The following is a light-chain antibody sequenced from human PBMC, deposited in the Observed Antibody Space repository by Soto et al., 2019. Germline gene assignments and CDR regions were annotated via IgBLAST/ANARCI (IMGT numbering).Light chain of an antibody. V-gene: IGLV1-40*01. J-gene: IGLJ1*01. Sequence: QSVLTQPPSVSGAPGQRVTISCTGSNSNIGAGYDVHWYQQFPGTAPKLLIYGNINRPSGVPDRFSGSKSGPSASLANTGLQAEDEADYYCQSYDSRLSNYVFGGGTKVTVL. CDR2: GNI. CDR3: QSYDSRLSNYV. CDR1: NSNIGAGYD.